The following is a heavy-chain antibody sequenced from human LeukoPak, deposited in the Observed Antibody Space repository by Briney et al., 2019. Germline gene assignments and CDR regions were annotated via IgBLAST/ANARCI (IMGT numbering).Heavy chain of an antibody. CDR3: ARGGLELPDY. CDR2: VYYGGTT. Sequence: SWTLSLTCTVSGGSVSSGSYYWSWIRQPPGKGLEYIGCVYYGGTTRYNPSLRSRATISVDTSKNRFSLNLKSVTAADTAVYYCARGGLELPDYWGQGSLVTVSS. D-gene: IGHD1-26*01. CDR1: GGSVSSGSYY. V-gene: IGHV4-61*01. J-gene: IGHJ4*02.